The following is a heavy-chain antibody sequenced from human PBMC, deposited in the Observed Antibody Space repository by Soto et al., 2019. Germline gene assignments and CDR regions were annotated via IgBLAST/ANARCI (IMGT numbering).Heavy chain of an antibody. Sequence: PSETLSLPGTVSGGSISSYDCIWIRQPPWKGLEWIGNVYHSGITNYNPSLKSRVTISVDTSKNQFSVKLTSVTAADTAVYYCARAVERGGGDLYYYGMDVWRKGPTLT. V-gene: IGHV4-59*01. CDR3: ARAVERGGGDLYYYGMDV. CDR1: GGSISSYD. D-gene: IGHD2-21*02. CDR2: VYHSGIT. J-gene: IGHJ6*04.